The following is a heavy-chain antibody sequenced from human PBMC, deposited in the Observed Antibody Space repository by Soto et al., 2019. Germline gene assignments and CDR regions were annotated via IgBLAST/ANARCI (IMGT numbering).Heavy chain of an antibody. CDR1: GGTFSSYA. J-gene: IGHJ6*02. CDR3: ARVYCSGGSCYGNGMDV. D-gene: IGHD2-15*01. CDR2: IIPIFGTA. Sequence: QVQLVQSGAEVKKPGSSVKVSCKASGGTFSSYAISWVRQAPGQGLEWMGGIIPIFGTANYAQKFQGRVTITADESTSTAYMELSRLRSEDTAVYYCARVYCSGGSCYGNGMDVWGQGTTVTVSS. V-gene: IGHV1-69*01.